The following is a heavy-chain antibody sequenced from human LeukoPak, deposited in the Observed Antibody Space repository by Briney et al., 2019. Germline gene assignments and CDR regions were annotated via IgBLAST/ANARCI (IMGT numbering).Heavy chain of an antibody. Sequence: GASVKVSCKASGYTFTGYYMHWVRQAPGQGLEWMGWINPNSGGTNYAQKFQGRVTMTRDTSISTAYMELSRLRSDDTAVYYCARTAFLEWSPLRGWGQGTLVTVSS. CDR1: GYTFTGYY. J-gene: IGHJ4*02. CDR2: INPNSGGT. CDR3: ARTAFLEWSPLRG. D-gene: IGHD3-3*01. V-gene: IGHV1-2*02.